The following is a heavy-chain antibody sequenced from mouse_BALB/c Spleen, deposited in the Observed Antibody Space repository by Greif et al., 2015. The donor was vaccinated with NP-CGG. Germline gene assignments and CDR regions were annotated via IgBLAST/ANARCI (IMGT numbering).Heavy chain of an antibody. CDR3: ARQRYGFAY. D-gene: IGHD1-1*01. V-gene: IGHV1S81*02. CDR2: INPSNGRT. Sequence: QVRVKQSGAELVKPGASVKLSCKASGYTFTSHWMHWVKQRPGQGLEWIGEINPSNGRTNYNEKFKSKATLTVDKSSSTAYMQLSSLTSEDSAVYYCARQRYGFAYWGQGTLVTVSA. J-gene: IGHJ3*01. CDR1: GYTFTSHW.